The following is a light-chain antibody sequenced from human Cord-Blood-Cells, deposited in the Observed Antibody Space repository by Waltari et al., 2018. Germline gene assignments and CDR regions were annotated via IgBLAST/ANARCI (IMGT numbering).Light chain of an antibody. J-gene: IGLJ2*01. Sequence: SSELTQDPAVSEALGQTVRITCQGDSLRSYYASWYQQKPGQAPVLVIYGKNNRPSGIPDRFSGSSSGNTASLTITGAQAEDEADYYCNSRDSSGNHPVVFGGGTKLTVL. CDR1: SLRSYY. CDR2: GKN. CDR3: NSRDSSGNHPVV. V-gene: IGLV3-19*01.